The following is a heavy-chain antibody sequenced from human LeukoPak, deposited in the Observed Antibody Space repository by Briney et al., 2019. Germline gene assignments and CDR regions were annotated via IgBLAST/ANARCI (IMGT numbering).Heavy chain of an antibody. Sequence: SETLSLTCAVYGGSFSGYYWSWIRQPPGKGLEWIGYIYYSGSTNYNPPLKSRVTISVDTSKNQFSLKLSSVTAADTAVYYCARGAPVGATTLGFDYWGQGTLVTVSS. D-gene: IGHD1-26*01. CDR1: GGSFSGYY. CDR3: ARGAPVGATTLGFDY. V-gene: IGHV4-59*01. CDR2: IYYSGST. J-gene: IGHJ4*02.